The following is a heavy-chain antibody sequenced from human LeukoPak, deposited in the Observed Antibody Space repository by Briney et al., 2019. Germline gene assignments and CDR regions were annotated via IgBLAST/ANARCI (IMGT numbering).Heavy chain of an antibody. CDR3: AKDPPHVSWLFDY. CDR2: ISAAGDRT. V-gene: IGHV3-23*01. CDR1: GFTFSDFP. Sequence: GGSLRLSCAASGFTFSDFPLTWVRLTPGKGLEAFSSISAAGDRTYYVDSVKGRFTISRDNSKNTLFLQMNGLRAEDTVVYYCAKDPPHVSWLFDYWGQGTLVTVSS. J-gene: IGHJ4*02. D-gene: IGHD3-16*01.